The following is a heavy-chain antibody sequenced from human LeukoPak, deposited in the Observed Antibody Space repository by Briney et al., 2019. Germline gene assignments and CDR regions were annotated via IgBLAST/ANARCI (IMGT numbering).Heavy chain of an antibody. CDR1: GGSISSGDYY. CDR2: IYYSGST. J-gene: IGHJ4*02. Sequence: SQTLSLTCTVSGGSISSGDYYWSWIRQPPGKGLEWIGYIYYSGSTYYNPPLKSRVIISVDTSKNQFSLKLSSVTAADTAVYYCARGVVVGQANYQSDYWGQGTLVTVSS. D-gene: IGHD1-7*01. V-gene: IGHV4-30-4*08. CDR3: ARGVVVGQANYQSDY.